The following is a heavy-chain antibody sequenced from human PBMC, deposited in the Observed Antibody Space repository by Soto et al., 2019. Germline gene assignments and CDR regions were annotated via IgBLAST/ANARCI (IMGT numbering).Heavy chain of an antibody. CDR3: ARKKLAAAGYYNGMDV. J-gene: IGHJ6*02. D-gene: IGHD6-13*01. Sequence: SETLSLTCAVSGASISSTNWWTWVRQPPGKGLEWIGEIYQSGTTNYNTSLKSRVTMSLDKSQNQFSLRLYSMTAADAAVYFCARKKLAAAGYYNGMDVWGQGTTVTVSS. V-gene: IGHV4-4*02. CDR1: GASISSTNW. CDR2: IYQSGTT.